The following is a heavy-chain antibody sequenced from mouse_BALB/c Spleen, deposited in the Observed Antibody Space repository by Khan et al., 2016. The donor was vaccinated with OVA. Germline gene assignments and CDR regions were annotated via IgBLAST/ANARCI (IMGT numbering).Heavy chain of an antibody. CDR2: ISGDSSSI. D-gene: IGHD1-1*01. CDR1: GFTFSSYG. J-gene: IGHJ2*01. CDR3: ATSYYYGYYFDY. V-gene: IGHV5-17*02. Sequence: EVELVESGGGLVQPGGSRKLSCAASGFTFSSYGMHWVRQAPEKGLEWVAYISGDSSSIYYADTVKGRFTISRDNPKNTLFLQMTSLMSEDTAMYYCATSYYYGYYFDYWGPGTMLTVSA.